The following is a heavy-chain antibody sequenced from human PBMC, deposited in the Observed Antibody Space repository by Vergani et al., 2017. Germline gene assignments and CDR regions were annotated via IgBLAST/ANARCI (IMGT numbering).Heavy chain of an antibody. V-gene: IGHV3-23*01. CDR1: GFTFIMHA. J-gene: IGHJ3*02. CDR2: LSAIDRRT. Sequence: EVQLLESGGDLVQPGGSLRLSCAASGFTFIMHAMSWVRQAPGKGLEWVSTLSAIDRRTHYADSVKGRFTISRDNSKNSLYLEMNSLRTEDTALYHCAKGWEGFRHDGLDIWGQGTMVTVSS. D-gene: IGHD1-26*01. CDR3: AKGWEGFRHDGLDI.